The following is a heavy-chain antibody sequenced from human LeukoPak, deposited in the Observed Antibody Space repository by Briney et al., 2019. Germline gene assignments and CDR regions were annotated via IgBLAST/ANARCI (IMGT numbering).Heavy chain of an antibody. J-gene: IGHJ5*02. D-gene: IGHD3-9*01. CDR2: VYYTGST. CDR1: GGSISSSSYY. Sequence: SETLSLTCTVSGGSISSSSYYWGWIRQPPGKELEWIGTVYYTGSTYYNPSLKSRVTISVDTSKNQFSLKLSSVTAADTAVYYCARHYDILTGHNWFDPWGQGTLVTVSS. CDR3: ARHYDILTGHNWFDP. V-gene: IGHV4-39*07.